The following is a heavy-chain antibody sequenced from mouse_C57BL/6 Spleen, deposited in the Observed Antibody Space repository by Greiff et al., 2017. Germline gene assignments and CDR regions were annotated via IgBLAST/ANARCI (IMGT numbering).Heavy chain of an antibody. CDR2: IYPRSGNT. J-gene: IGHJ4*01. D-gene: IGHD1-1*01. CDR3: AKGVYYGSSFYAMDY. V-gene: IGHV1-81*01. CDR1: GYTFTSYG. Sequence: QVQLQQSGAELARPGASVKLSCKASGYTFTSYGISWVKQRTGQGLEWIGEIYPRSGNTYYNEKFKGKATLTADKSSSTAYMELRSLTSEDSAVYFCAKGVYYGSSFYAMDYWGQGTSVTVSS.